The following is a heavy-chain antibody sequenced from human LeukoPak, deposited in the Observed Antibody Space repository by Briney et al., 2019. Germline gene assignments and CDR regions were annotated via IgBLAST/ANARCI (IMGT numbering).Heavy chain of an antibody. J-gene: IGHJ5*02. Sequence: ASVKVSCKASGYTFTSYAMHWVRQAPGQRLEWMGWINSGNGNTKYSQKFQGRVTPTRDTSASTIYMELSSLRSEDTAVYYCARTMDYYDSGSSNWFHPWGQGTLVTVSS. CDR2: INSGNGNT. CDR1: GYTFTSYA. CDR3: ARTMDYYDSGSSNWFHP. D-gene: IGHD3-10*01. V-gene: IGHV1-3*01.